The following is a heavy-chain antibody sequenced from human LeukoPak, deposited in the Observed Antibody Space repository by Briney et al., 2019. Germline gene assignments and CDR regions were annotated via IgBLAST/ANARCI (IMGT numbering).Heavy chain of an antibody. D-gene: IGHD5-12*01. CDR1: GFTFSSYG. V-gene: IGHV3-30*02. Sequence: LTGGSLRLSCAASGFTFSSYGMHWVRQAPGKGLEWVAFIRYDGSNKYYAGSVKGRFTISRDNSKNTLYLQMNSLRAEDTAVYYCATDIVAAYWGQGTLVTVSS. J-gene: IGHJ4*02. CDR2: IRYDGSNK. CDR3: ATDIVAAY.